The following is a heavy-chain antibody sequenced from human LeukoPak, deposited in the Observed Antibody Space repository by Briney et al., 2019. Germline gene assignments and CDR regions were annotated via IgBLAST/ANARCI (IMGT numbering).Heavy chain of an antibody. CDR3: ARERGDGYVSSFFDY. Sequence: GASVKVSCTASGGTFSSYAISWVRQAPGQGLEWMGGIIPIFGTANYVQKFQGRVTITADESTSTAYMELSSLRSEDTAVYYCARERGDGYVSSFFDYWGQGTLVTVSS. J-gene: IGHJ4*02. V-gene: IGHV1-69*13. D-gene: IGHD5-24*01. CDR2: IIPIFGTA. CDR1: GGTFSSYA.